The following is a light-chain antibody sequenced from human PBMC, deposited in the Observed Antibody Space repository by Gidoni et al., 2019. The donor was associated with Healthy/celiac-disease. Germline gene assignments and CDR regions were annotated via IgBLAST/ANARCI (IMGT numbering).Light chain of an antibody. V-gene: IGLV3-25*03. CDR1: ALPKQY. CDR2: KDS. CDR3: QSADRSGTLVV. Sequence: SYQLTQPPSVSVSPGQTARITCSGDALPKQYAYWYQQKPGQAPVLVIYKDSERPSGIPERFSGYSSGTTVTLTISGVQAEDEADYYGQSADRSGTLVVFGGGTKLTVL. J-gene: IGLJ2*01.